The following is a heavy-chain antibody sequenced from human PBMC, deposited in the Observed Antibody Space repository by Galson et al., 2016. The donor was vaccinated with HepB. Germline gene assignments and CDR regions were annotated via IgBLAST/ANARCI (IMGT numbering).Heavy chain of an antibody. CDR2: IDHIGRT. Sequence: ETLSLTCAVYGGTFRGYYWTWIRQSSGKGMDWIGEIDHIGRTTYNPSLKSRVTISIDTSKNQFSLRLRSVTAADTAVYYCARPLDCSATTCSGPFQIWGQGTLVTVSS. D-gene: IGHD2-2*01. J-gene: IGHJ4*03. CDR1: GGTFRGYY. V-gene: IGHV4-34*01. CDR3: ARPLDCSATTCSGPFQI.